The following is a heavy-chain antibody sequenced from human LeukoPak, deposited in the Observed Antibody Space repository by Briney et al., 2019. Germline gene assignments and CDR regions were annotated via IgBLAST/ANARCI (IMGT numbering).Heavy chain of an antibody. CDR1: GFTFDDYG. Sequence: GGSLRLSCAASGFTFDDYGMSWVRQAPGKGLEWVSGINWNGGSTGYADSVKGRFTISRDNAKNSLYLQMNSLRAEDTALYYCARGRGSGSYYAYYFDYWGQGTPVTVSS. CDR3: ARGRGSGSYYAYYFDY. D-gene: IGHD1-26*01. V-gene: IGHV3-20*04. J-gene: IGHJ4*02. CDR2: INWNGGST.